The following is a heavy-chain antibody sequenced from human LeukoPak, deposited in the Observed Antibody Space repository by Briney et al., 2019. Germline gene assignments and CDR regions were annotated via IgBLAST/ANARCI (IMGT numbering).Heavy chain of an antibody. D-gene: IGHD2-2*01. CDR3: TTRYCSSTSCSGEGWFDP. V-gene: IGHV3-15*01. Sequence: GGSLRLFCAASGFIFSNALMIGVRQARGEGREGGGRNTSKTDGGTTDYAAPVKGRFTISRDDSKNTLYLQMNSLKTEDTAVYYCTTRYCSSTSCSGEGWFDPWGQGTLVTVSS. J-gene: IGHJ5*02. CDR1: GFIFSNAL. CDR2: NTSKTDGGTT.